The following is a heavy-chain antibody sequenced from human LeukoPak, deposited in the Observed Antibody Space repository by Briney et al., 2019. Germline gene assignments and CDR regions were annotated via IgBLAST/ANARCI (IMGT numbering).Heavy chain of an antibody. CDR2: IYYSGST. D-gene: IGHD1-20*01. J-gene: IGHJ4*02. Sequence: SETLSLTCTVSGGSISSTIYYWGCIRQPPGKGLEWIGTIYYSGSTYYNPSLKSRVTISADTSKNQFSLKLNSVTAADTAVYYCARGPITGTTFASFDYWGQGTLVTVSS. CDR3: ARGPITGTTFASFDY. CDR1: GGSISSTIYY. V-gene: IGHV4-39*07.